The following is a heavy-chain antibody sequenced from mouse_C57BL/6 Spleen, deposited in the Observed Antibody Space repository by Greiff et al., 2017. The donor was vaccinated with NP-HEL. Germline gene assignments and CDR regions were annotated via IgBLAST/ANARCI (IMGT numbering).Heavy chain of an antibody. J-gene: IGHJ3*01. V-gene: IGHV1-76*01. CDR1: GYTFTDYY. CDR3: ARSSSGAY. D-gene: IGHD3-1*01. Sequence: QVQLQQSGAELVRPGASVKLSCKASGYTFTDYYINWVKQRPGQGLEWIARIYPGSGNNYYNEKFKGKATLTTEKSSSTAYMQLSSLTSEDSAVYFGARSSSGAYWGQGTLVTVSA. CDR2: IYPGSGNN.